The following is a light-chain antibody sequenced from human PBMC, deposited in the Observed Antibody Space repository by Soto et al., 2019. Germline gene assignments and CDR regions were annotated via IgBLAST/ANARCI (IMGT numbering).Light chain of an antibody. V-gene: IGKV1-8*01. CDR2: AAS. Sequence: IQMTQSPSSLSASTGDRVTITCRASQGISSYLAWYQQKPGKAPKLLIYAASTLQSGVPSRFSGSGSGTDFTLTISSLQPEDFATYYCQQTYSTPPTFGQGTKVDI. CDR3: QQTYSTPPT. J-gene: IGKJ1*01. CDR1: QGISSY.